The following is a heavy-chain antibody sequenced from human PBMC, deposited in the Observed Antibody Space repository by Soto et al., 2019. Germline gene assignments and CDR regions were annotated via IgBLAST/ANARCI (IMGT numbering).Heavy chain of an antibody. CDR2: IRGYNGDI. J-gene: IGHJ4*02. CDR3: ARVRIVGGREIDF. D-gene: IGHD1-26*01. CDR1: GYTFNRHG. V-gene: IGHV1-18*04. Sequence: QVHLVQSGGEVKKPGASVKVSCKASGYTFNRHGITWVRQAPGQGLAWMGGIRGYNGDINYEQKFQGRVTLSADTLTSTIYLELKSLRYEDTAGYYCARVRIVGGREIDFWGQGTVVTVSS.